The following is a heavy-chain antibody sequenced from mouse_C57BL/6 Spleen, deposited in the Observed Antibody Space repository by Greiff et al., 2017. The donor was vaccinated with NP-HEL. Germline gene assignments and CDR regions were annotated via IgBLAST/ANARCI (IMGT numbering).Heavy chain of an antibody. V-gene: IGHV1-55*01. CDR2: IYPGSGST. J-gene: IGHJ1*03. CDR3: GGWGGSSHYWYVDV. Sequence: VQLQQPGAELVKPGASVKMSCKASGYTFTSYWITWVKQRPGQGLAWIGDIYPGSGSTNYNEKFKSKATLTVDTSSSTAYMQLSSLTSEDSAVGCCGGWGGSSHYWYVDVWGRGTAVSVSS. CDR1: GYTFTSYW. D-gene: IGHD1-1*01.